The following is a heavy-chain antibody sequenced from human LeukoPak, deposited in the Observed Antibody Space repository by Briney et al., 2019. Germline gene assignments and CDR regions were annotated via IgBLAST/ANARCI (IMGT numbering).Heavy chain of an antibody. D-gene: IGHD3-10*01. Sequence: ASVKVSCKASGGTFTSYGISWVRQAPGQGLEWMGWISAYNGNTNYAQKLQGRVTMTTDTSTSTAYMELRSLRSDDTAVYYCARVRPYRSGGYFDLWGRGTLVTVSS. J-gene: IGHJ2*01. CDR3: ARVRPYRSGGYFDL. V-gene: IGHV1-18*01. CDR1: GGTFTSYG. CDR2: ISAYNGNT.